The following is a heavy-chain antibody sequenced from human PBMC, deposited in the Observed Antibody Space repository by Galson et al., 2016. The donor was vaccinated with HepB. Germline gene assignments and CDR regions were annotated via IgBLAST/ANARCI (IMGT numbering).Heavy chain of an antibody. J-gene: IGHJ4*02. CDR2: IIPMFGTP. D-gene: IGHD3-10*01. CDR1: GGTFSSFA. V-gene: IGHV1-69*13. CDR3: ASHTRVQYDSGRYGFNY. Sequence: SVKVSCKASGGTFSSFAINWVRQAPGQGLEWMGGIIPMFGTPNHAQKFRGRVTITADESTSTAYMELSSLRSQYTAVYFCASHTRVQYDSGRYGFNYWGQGTLVTVSS.